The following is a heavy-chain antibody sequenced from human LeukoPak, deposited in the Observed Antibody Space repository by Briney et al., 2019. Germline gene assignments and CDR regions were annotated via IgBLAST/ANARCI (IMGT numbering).Heavy chain of an antibody. Sequence: ASVKVSCKVSGYTLTELSMHWVRQAPGKGLEWMGGFDPEDGETIYAQKFQGRVTMTEDTSTDTAYMELSSLRSEDTAVYYCATDRGQAHRRITMVRGVHLDYWGQGTLVTVSS. D-gene: IGHD3-10*01. CDR1: GYTLTELS. J-gene: IGHJ4*02. CDR2: FDPEDGET. CDR3: ATDRGQAHRRITMVRGVHLDY. V-gene: IGHV1-24*01.